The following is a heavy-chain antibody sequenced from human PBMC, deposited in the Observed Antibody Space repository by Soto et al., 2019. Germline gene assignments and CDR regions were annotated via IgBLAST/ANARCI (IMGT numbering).Heavy chain of an antibody. D-gene: IGHD2-2*01. CDR1: GYTFSYYG. CDR2: ISLYSDGT. Sequence: GASVKVSCKTSGYTFSYYGITWVRQAPGQPLEWLGWISLYSDGTNYAQKFQGRVSMTTDTSTTTAYMELRSLRSDDTAVYYCARVVPGAEAWFGPWGQGTLVTVSS. CDR3: ARVVPGAEAWFGP. V-gene: IGHV1-18*01. J-gene: IGHJ5*02.